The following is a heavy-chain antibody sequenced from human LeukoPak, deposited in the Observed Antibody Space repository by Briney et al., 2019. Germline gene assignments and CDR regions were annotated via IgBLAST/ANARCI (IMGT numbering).Heavy chain of an antibody. V-gene: IGHV3-23*01. CDR2: ISGSGGNT. D-gene: IGHD3-10*01. J-gene: IGHJ4*02. Sequence: PGGSLRLSCTASGFTFSSYAMNWVRQAPGKGLEWVSSISGSGGNTYYADSVKGRFTISRDNSRNTLFMQMYSLRADDTAVYYCAKSKFPFDADGWHGYFDFWGQGTLVTVSS. CDR3: AKSKFPFDADGWHGYFDF. CDR1: GFTFSSYA.